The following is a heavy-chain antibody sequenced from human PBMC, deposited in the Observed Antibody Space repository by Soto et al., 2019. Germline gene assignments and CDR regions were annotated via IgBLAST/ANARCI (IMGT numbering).Heavy chain of an antibody. D-gene: IGHD6-13*01. CDR3: AKRAEIAAGRRDYYGMDV. V-gene: IGHV3-23*01. CDR2: ISGSGGST. Sequence: EVQLLESGGGLVQPGGSLRLSCAASGFTFSSYAMSWVRQAPGKGLAWVSAISGSGGSTYYADSVKGRFTIARDNSKNTLYLQMNSLRAEDTAVYYCAKRAEIAAGRRDYYGMDVWGQGTTVTVSS. J-gene: IGHJ6*02. CDR1: GFTFSSYA.